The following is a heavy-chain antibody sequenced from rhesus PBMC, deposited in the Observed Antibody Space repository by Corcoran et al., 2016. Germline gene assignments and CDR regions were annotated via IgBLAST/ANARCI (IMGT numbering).Heavy chain of an antibody. CDR1: GGSISSNW. D-gene: IGHD5-36*02. J-gene: IGHJ4*01. CDR2: ISGSGGST. V-gene: IGHV4-173*01. CDR3: ARRLATVTLSYFDY. Sequence: QLQLQESGPGLVKPSATLSLTCAVSGGSISSNWWSWLRQPPGKGLEWIGRISGSGGSTSYNPSLKSRVTISTDTSKNQLSLKLSSVTAADTAVYYCARRLATVTLSYFDYWGQGVLVTVSS.